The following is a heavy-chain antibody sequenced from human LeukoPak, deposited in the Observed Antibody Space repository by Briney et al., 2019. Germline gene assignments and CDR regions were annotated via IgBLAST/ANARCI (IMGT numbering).Heavy chain of an antibody. D-gene: IGHD5-18*01. Sequence: PGGSLRLSCAASGFTFSSYGMHWVRQAPGKGLEWVAAIWSDGSNKYYADSVKGRFTISRDNSKNTLYLQMNSLRAEDTAVYYCARDGSYSYGYYWGQGTLVTVSS. J-gene: IGHJ4*02. CDR1: GFTFSSYG. CDR3: ARDGSYSYGYY. V-gene: IGHV3-33*08. CDR2: IWSDGSNK.